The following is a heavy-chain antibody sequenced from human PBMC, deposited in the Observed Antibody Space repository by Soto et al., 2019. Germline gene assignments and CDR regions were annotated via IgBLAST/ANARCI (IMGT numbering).Heavy chain of an antibody. CDR3: AKDDPRDIPDAFDV. J-gene: IGHJ3*01. CDR2: ISASGGVT. CDR1: GFIFNSYA. D-gene: IGHD2-15*01. Sequence: PGGSLRLSCAASGFIFNSYAMSWVRQAPGKGLEWVSTISASGGVTYYADSVKGRFTISRDNSKNTLYLQMNSLRVEDTAVYFCAKDDPRDIPDAFDVWGQGTLVTVSS. V-gene: IGHV3-23*01.